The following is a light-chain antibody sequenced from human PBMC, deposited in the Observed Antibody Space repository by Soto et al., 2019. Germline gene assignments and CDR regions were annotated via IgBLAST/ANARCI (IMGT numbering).Light chain of an antibody. CDR3: LHRMNWPLT. V-gene: IGKV3-11*01. Sequence: DIVLTQSPVTLSLSPGDRATLSCRASETVSSYLLWYQQKPGQDPRLLIYDASERATGIPARFSGSGSETDFTFTISSLEPEDFGVYYCLHRMNWPLTFGQGTKVDIK. CDR1: ETVSSY. CDR2: DAS. J-gene: IGKJ1*01.